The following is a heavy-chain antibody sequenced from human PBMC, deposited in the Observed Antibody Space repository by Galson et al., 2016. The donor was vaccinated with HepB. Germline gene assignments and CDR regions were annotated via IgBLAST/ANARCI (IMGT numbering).Heavy chain of an antibody. CDR3: ARQTITAAGDY. D-gene: IGHD6-13*01. J-gene: IGHJ4*02. Sequence: SETLSLTCSVSGVSITSHSHFWGWIRQPPGKGLEWIGSMSYGGSTYYNPSLKSRVTMSVDTSKNYFSLKLTSVTAADTAVYYCARQTITAAGDYWGQGALVTVSS. CDR1: GVSITSHSHF. V-gene: IGHV4-39*01. CDR2: MSYGGST.